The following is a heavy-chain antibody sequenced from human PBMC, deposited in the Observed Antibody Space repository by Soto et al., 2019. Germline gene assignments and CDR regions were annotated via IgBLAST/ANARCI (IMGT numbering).Heavy chain of an antibody. CDR3: ARDPSDALQHYYYYGMDV. Sequence: ASVKVSCKASGHTFTSYYMHWVRQAPGQGLEWMGIINPSGGSTSYAQKFQGRVTMTRDTSTSTVYMELSSLRSEDTAVYYCARDPSDALQHYYYYGMDVWGQGTTVTVSS. J-gene: IGHJ6*02. V-gene: IGHV1-46*01. CDR2: INPSGGST. D-gene: IGHD1-1*01. CDR1: GHTFTSYY.